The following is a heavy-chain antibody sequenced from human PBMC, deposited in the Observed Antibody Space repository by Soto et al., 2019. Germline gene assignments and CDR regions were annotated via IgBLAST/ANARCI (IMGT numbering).Heavy chain of an antibody. D-gene: IGHD1-26*01. Sequence: GGSLRLSCTGSGFTFNSLSLHWVRQGPDKGLEWVAVVSFDGKVTYYADSVKGRFTISRDNSMNTAYLLMNSLKTEDTAVYYCSRPVVGSTGDYWGQGTLVTVSS. CDR1: GFTFNSLS. CDR3: SRPVVGSTGDY. V-gene: IGHV3-30*04. J-gene: IGHJ4*02. CDR2: VSFDGKVT.